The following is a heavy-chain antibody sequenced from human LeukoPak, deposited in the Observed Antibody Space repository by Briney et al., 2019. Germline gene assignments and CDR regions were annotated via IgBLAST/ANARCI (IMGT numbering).Heavy chain of an antibody. Sequence: PGGSLRLSCAASGFTFSTYWMHWVRQAPGKGVVWVSRFNSDGRSTYYADSVKGRFTISRDNAKNTLYLQMNSLRAEDTAVYYCARGRYYLDSWGQGTLVTVSS. D-gene: IGHD4-17*01. V-gene: IGHV3-74*01. CDR1: GFTFSTYW. CDR2: FNSDGRST. J-gene: IGHJ4*02. CDR3: ARGRYYLDS.